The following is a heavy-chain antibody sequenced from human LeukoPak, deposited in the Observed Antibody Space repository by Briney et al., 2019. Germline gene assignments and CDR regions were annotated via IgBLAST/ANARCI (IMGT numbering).Heavy chain of an antibody. Sequence: ASVKVSCKASGYSFTGYYIHWLRQAPGQGLEWMGIFNPGDGSTNYAQKFQGRVTMTRDTSTSTAYIHLSSLRSEDTAVYCYARGSSSDWHPYYYYYMDVWGKGTTVSVSS. D-gene: IGHD6-19*01. CDR2: FNPGDGST. V-gene: IGHV1-46*01. CDR3: ARGSSSDWHPYYYYYMDV. J-gene: IGHJ6*03. CDR1: GYSFTGYY.